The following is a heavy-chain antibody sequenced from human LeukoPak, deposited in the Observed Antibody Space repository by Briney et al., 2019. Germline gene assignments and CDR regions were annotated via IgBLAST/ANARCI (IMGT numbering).Heavy chain of an antibody. CDR3: ARDRSGEYYYDSSGFD. Sequence: ASVRVSCKASGYTFTSYAMNWVRQAPGQGLEWMGWINTNTGNPTYAQGFTGRFVFSLDTSVSTAYLQISSLKAEDTAVYYCARDRSGEYYYDSSGFDWGQGTLVTVSS. D-gene: IGHD3-22*01. CDR2: INTNTGNP. V-gene: IGHV7-4-1*02. J-gene: IGHJ4*02. CDR1: GYTFTSYA.